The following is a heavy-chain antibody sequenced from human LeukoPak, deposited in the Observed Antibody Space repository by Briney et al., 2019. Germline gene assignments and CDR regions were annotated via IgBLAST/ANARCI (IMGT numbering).Heavy chain of an antibody. J-gene: IGHJ4*02. Sequence: ASVKVSCKASGYTFTSYGISWVRQAPGQGLEWMEWISAYNGNTNYAQKLQGRVTMTTDTSTSTAYMELRSLRSDDTAVYYCARVPRRNNYYDSSALDYWGQGTLVTVSS. CDR2: ISAYNGNT. V-gene: IGHV1-18*01. CDR1: GYTFTSYG. CDR3: ARVPRRNNYYDSSALDY. D-gene: IGHD3-22*01.